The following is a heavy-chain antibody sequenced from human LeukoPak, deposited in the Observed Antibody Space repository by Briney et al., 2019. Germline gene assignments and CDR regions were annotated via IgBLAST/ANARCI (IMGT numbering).Heavy chain of an antibody. D-gene: IGHD2-2*02. Sequence: SVKVSCKASGGTFSSYAISWVRQAPGQGLEWMGGIIPIFGTANYAQKFQGRVTITADESTSTAYMELSSLRSEDTAVYYCASYYCSSTSCYIYYFDYWGQGTLVTVSS. J-gene: IGHJ4*02. CDR3: ASYYCSSTSCYIYYFDY. CDR2: IIPIFGTA. V-gene: IGHV1-69*01. CDR1: GGTFSSYA.